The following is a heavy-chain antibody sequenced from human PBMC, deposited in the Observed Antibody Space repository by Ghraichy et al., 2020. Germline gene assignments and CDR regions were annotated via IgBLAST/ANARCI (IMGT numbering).Heavy chain of an antibody. CDR3: AKRGSNPCSPGACYEFTWFDP. CDR1: GFEFGSYA. J-gene: IGHJ5*02. CDR2: ISGISGNT. D-gene: IGHD2-2*01. V-gene: IGHV3-23*01. Sequence: GGSLRLSCAASGFEFGSYAMTWVRQAPGKGLEWVSGISGISGNTYYADSVRGRFTISRDNSDSTIYLQMNSLRAADTAIYYCAKRGSNPCSPGACYEFTWFDPWGQGALVTVSS.